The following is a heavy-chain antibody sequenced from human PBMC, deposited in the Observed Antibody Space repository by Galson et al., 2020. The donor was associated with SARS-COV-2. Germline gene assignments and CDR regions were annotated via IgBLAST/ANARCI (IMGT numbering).Heavy chain of an antibody. CDR3: ARPIRGYDGFDT. V-gene: IGHV3-74*01. CDR1: GFTFSTYW. Sequence: GGSLRLSCAASGFTFSTYWMYWVRQAPGKGLVWVSRINSDGSKTNYADSVKGRFTISRDNAKNTLYLQMNSLRAEDTAVYYCARPIRGYDGFDTWGQGTTVTVSS. CDR2: INSDGSKT. J-gene: IGHJ3*02. D-gene: IGHD1-1*01.